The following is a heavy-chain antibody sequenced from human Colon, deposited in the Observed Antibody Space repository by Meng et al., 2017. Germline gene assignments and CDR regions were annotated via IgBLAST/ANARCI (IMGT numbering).Heavy chain of an antibody. Sequence: VQLQESGPGLARPSETLSLTCTVSGGSVSSGTYYWSWIRQPPGKGLEWIGCIYYSGTTNYNPSLKSRVTISVDTSKNQFSLKLSSVTPADTAVYFCARDRVPGKYWGQGTLVTVSS. CDR2: IYYSGTT. CDR1: GGSVSSGTYY. J-gene: IGHJ4*02. D-gene: IGHD1-14*01. CDR3: ARDRVPGKY. V-gene: IGHV4-61*01.